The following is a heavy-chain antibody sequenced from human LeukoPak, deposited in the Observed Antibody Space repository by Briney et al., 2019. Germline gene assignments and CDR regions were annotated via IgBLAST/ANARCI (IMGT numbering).Heavy chain of an antibody. Sequence: GGSLRLSCTASGFTFGDYAMSWFRQAPGKGLEGVGFIRSKAHGGTTEYAASVKGRFTISRDDSKSIAYLQMNSLKTEDTAVYYCTREPHRRRQLYYFDYWGQGTLVTVSS. J-gene: IGHJ4*02. CDR3: TREPHRRRQLYYFDY. CDR2: IRSKAHGGTT. V-gene: IGHV3-49*03. D-gene: IGHD6-13*01. CDR1: GFTFGDYA.